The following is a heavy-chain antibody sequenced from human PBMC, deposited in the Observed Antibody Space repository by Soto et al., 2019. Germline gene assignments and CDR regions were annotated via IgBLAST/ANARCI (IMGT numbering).Heavy chain of an antibody. D-gene: IGHD5-12*01. J-gene: IGHJ5*02. V-gene: IGHV1-69*18. CDR2: IVPIFGTT. CDR3: AKDGGADGYFGNWLDP. CDR1: GGTFSNCA. Sequence: QVHLVQSGAEVKKPGSSVNVLCKASGGTFSNCAITWVRQAPGHGLEWVGRIVPIFGTTNVGQKFQGRVTITADESTTTAYMELSGLRSDDTDVYYCAKDGGADGYFGNWLDPWGQGTLVTVSS.